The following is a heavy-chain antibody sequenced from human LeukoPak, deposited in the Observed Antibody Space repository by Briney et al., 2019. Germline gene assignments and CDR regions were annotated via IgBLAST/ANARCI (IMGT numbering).Heavy chain of an antibody. V-gene: IGHV3-23*01. Sequence: GGSLRLSCAASGFTFNRYAMSWVCQAPGKGLEWVSTVSSAGDTTYYADSVKGRFTISRDNSKNTLYLQMNSLRAEDAAIYYCVREYYYFDYWGQGTLVTVSS. D-gene: IGHD2/OR15-2a*01. CDR1: GFTFNRYA. CDR2: VSSAGDTT. CDR3: VREYYYFDY. J-gene: IGHJ4*02.